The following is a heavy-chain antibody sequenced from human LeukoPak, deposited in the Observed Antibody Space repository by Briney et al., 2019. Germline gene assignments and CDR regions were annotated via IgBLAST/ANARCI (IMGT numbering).Heavy chain of an antibody. Sequence: SETLSLTCAVYGGSFSGYYWSWIRQPPGKGLEWIGEISHSGSTNCNPSLKSRVTISVDTSKNQFSLKLSSVTAADTAVYYCASNYDILTDPDAFDIWGQGTMLTVSS. CDR1: GGSFSGYY. CDR2: ISHSGST. V-gene: IGHV4-34*01. CDR3: ASNYDILTDPDAFDI. J-gene: IGHJ3*02. D-gene: IGHD3-9*01.